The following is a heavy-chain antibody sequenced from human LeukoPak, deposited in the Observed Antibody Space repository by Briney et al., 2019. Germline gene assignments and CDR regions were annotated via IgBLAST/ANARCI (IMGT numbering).Heavy chain of an antibody. J-gene: IGHJ6*02. V-gene: IGHV3-30*18. Sequence: GGSLRLSCAASEFTFSSFAMSWVRQAPGKGLEWVAVISYDESDKYYADSVKGRFTISRDNSKNTLYLQMNSLRPEDTAVYYCAKGVVAATNAAYYGMDVWGQGTTVTVSS. CDR1: EFTFSSFA. D-gene: IGHD2-15*01. CDR3: AKGVVAATNAAYYGMDV. CDR2: ISYDESDK.